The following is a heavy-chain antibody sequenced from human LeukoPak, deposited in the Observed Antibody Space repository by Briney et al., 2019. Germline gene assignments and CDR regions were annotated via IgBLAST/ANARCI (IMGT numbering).Heavy chain of an antibody. CDR1: GFTFSSYS. CDR2: ISSSSSYI. Sequence: GGSLRLSCAASGFTFSSYSMNWVRQAPGKGLEWVSSISSSSSYIYYADSVKGRFTISRDNAKNSLYLQMNSLRAEDTAVYYCARTDSSGWSWGFDYWGQGTLVTVSS. D-gene: IGHD6-19*01. V-gene: IGHV3-21*01. CDR3: ARTDSSGWSWGFDY. J-gene: IGHJ4*02.